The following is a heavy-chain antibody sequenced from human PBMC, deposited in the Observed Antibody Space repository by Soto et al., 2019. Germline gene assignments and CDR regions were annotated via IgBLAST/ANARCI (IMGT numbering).Heavy chain of an antibody. D-gene: IGHD4-4*01. CDR2: IYHSGST. CDR3: ARTDYNYYYYYGMDV. J-gene: IGHJ6*02. V-gene: IGHV4-38-2*01. Sequence: KPSETLSLTCAVSGYSISSGYYWGWIRQPPGKGLEWIGSIYHSGSTYYNPSLKSRVTISVDTSKNQFSLKLSSVTAADTAVYYCARTDYNYYYYYGMDVWGQGTTVTVSS. CDR1: GYSISSGYY.